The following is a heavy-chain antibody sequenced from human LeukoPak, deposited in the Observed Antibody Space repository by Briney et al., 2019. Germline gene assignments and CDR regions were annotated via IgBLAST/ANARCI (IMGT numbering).Heavy chain of an antibody. CDR2: IWYDGSNK. J-gene: IGHJ4*02. V-gene: IGHV3-33*01. Sequence: PGRSLRLSCAASGFTFSSYGMHWVRQAPGKGLEWVAVIWYDGSNKYYADSVKGRFTISRDNSKNTLYLQMNSLRAEDTAVYYCARAETPYCSSTSCFYFDYWGQGTLVTVSS. CDR3: ARAETPYCSSTSCFYFDY. CDR1: GFTFSSYG. D-gene: IGHD2-2*01.